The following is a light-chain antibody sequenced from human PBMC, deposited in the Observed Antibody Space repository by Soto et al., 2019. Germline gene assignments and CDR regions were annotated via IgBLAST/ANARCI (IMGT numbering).Light chain of an antibody. CDR1: QSVGNNY. CDR3: HQHATSPLT. V-gene: IGKV3-20*01. Sequence: EIVLTQSPGTLSLSPGERATLSCRASQSVGNNYLSWYQQKPGQAPRLLIYTASNRAAGIPDRFSGSGSGSHYRLTISRLEPEDVAVYFCHQHATSPLTFGPGTKVNV. J-gene: IGKJ3*01. CDR2: TAS.